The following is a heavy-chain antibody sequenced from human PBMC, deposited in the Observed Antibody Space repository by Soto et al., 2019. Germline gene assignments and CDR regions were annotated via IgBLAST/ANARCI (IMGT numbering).Heavy chain of an antibody. CDR2: IWNDGIRK. V-gene: IGHV3-33*01. Sequence: PGGSLRLSCAASGFTFSKYGMHWVRQAPGKGLEWVALIWNDGIRKVYVDSVKGRVTISAVQSTNTAYLELSRLQASDTAIYYCGRHYGGATTGIDYWGQGTLVTVSS. J-gene: IGHJ4*01. CDR3: GRHYGGATTGIDY. D-gene: IGHD1-26*01. CDR1: GFTFSKYG.